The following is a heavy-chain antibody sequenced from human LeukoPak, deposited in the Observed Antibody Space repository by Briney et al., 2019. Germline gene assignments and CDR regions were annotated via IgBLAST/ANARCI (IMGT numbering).Heavy chain of an antibody. Sequence: PGGSLRLSCVASGFSLSNFQMYWVRQAPGKGLEWVSIISLDGSTEFYADSVKGRFTVSRDTASNTMHLEMNNLRIEDTAVYYCMRDYMGWFDPWGQGSLVTVSS. CDR1: GFSLSNFQ. CDR2: ISLDGSTE. CDR3: MRDYMGWFDP. D-gene: IGHD3-10*01. V-gene: IGHV3-30-3*01. J-gene: IGHJ5*02.